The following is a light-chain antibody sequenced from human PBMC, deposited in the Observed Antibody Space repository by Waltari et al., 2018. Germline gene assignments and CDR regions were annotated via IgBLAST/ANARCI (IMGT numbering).Light chain of an antibody. CDR3: MQGTHWPPIT. CDR1: HSLVYSDGNTY. CDR2: KVS. V-gene: IGKV2-30*01. Sequence: DVVMTQSPLSLPVTLGQPASMSCTSSHSLVYSDGNTYLNWFQQRPGQSPRRLIYKVSNRDSGVPDRFSGSGSGTDFTLKISRVEAEDVGVYYCMQGTHWPPITFGQGTRLEIK. J-gene: IGKJ5*01.